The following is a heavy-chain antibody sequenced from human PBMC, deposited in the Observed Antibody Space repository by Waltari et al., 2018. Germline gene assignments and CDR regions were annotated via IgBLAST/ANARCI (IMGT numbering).Heavy chain of an antibody. Sequence: EVQLLESGGGLVQPGGSLRLSCSASGFTFSSSAMRWVRQAPGKGLGWVSVIYSGGSTYYADSVKGRFTISRDNSKNTLYLQMNSLRAEDTAVYYCAKDPKSSGWLDYWGQGTLVTVSS. CDR3: AKDPKSSGWLDY. CDR1: GFTFSSSA. D-gene: IGHD6-19*01. J-gene: IGHJ4*02. CDR2: IYSGGST. V-gene: IGHV3-23*03.